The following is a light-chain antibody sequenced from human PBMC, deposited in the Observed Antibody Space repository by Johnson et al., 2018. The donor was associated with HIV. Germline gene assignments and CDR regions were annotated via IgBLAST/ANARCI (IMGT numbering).Light chain of an antibody. V-gene: IGLV1-51*01. CDR1: SSNIGNNY. J-gene: IGLJ1*01. CDR3: GTWDSSLSAGNYV. Sequence: QSVLTQPPSVSAAPGQKVTISCSGSSSNIGNNYVSWYQQLPGTAPKLLIYDNNKRPSGIPDRFSGSKSGTSATLGITGLQTGDEADYYCGTWDSSLSAGNYVFVTGTKVTFL. CDR2: DNN.